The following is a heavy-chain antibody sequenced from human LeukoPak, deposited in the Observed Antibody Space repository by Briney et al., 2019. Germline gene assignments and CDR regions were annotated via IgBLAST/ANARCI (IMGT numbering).Heavy chain of an antibody. CDR1: GGSISSSSYY. V-gene: IGHV3-11*01. Sequence: LSLTCTVSGGSISSSSYYWGWIRQAPGKGLEWVSYISSSGSTIYYADSVKGRFTISRDNAKNSLYLQMNSLRAEDTAVYYCARDHGGYPLDYWGQGTLVTVSS. CDR3: ARDHGGYPLDY. J-gene: IGHJ4*02. D-gene: IGHD4-17*01. CDR2: ISSSGSTI.